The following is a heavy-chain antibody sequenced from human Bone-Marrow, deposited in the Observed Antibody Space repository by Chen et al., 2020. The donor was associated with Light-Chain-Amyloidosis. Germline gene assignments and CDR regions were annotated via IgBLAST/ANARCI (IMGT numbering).Heavy chain of an antibody. D-gene: IGHD5-12*01. V-gene: IGHV3-21*01. CDR1: GFTFSDHI. J-gene: IGHJ4*02. CDR3: AREGGYTSKLDY. CDR2: VTSSSSFM. Sequence: EVQLVESGGGLVKPGGSLRLTCAASGFTFSDHIMPWVRQAPGKGLEWVSSVTSSSSFMYDADSVKGRFSISRDNAKSSLYLQMNSLRAEDTAVYYCAREGGYTSKLDYWGQGTLVTVSS.